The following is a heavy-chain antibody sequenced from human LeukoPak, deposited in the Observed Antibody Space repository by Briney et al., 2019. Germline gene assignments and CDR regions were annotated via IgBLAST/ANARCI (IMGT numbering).Heavy chain of an antibody. D-gene: IGHD3-22*01. CDR2: TNPSGGST. J-gene: IGHJ4*02. Sequence: ASVKVSCKASGYTFTSYYMHWVRQAPGQGLEWMGITNPSGGSTSYAQKFQGRVTMTRDTSTSTVYMELSSLRSEDTAVYYCARAQYYYDSSGYYHNRLFDYWGQGTLVTVSS. CDR1: GYTFTSYY. V-gene: IGHV1-46*01. CDR3: ARAQYYYDSSGYYHNRLFDY.